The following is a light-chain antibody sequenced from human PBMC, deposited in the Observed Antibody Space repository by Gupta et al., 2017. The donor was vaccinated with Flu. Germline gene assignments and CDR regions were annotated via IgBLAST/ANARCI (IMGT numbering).Light chain of an antibody. CDR2: GNT. CDR1: SSNIGSNT. Sequence: SVLTQPPSASGTPGQRVTSSCSGCSSNIGSNTVNWYQQLPGTAPKLLIYGNTQRPSGVPDRFSGTKSGTSASLAISGLQSEDEADYYCAAWDDSLDGPVFGGGTKLTVL. J-gene: IGLJ3*02. CDR3: AAWDDSLDGPV. V-gene: IGLV1-44*01.